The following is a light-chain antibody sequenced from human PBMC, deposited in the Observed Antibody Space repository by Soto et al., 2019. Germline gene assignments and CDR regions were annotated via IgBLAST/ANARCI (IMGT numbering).Light chain of an antibody. CDR1: NIGSKS. V-gene: IGLV3-21*02. CDR3: QVWDRTSERYV. J-gene: IGLJ1*01. Sequence: SYELTQPPSVSVAPGQTVRVTGGGKNIGSKSVHWYQQKPGQAPVLVVYDDSDRPSGIPERFSGSNSGNMATLTISRVEAGDEADYYCQVWDRTSERYVFATGTKVTV. CDR2: DDS.